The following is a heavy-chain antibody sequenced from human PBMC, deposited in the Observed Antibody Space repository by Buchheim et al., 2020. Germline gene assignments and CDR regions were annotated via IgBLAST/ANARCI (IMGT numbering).Heavy chain of an antibody. V-gene: IGHV3-30*03. CDR3: ATDRDYGDYGATEADY. J-gene: IGHJ4*02. Sequence: QVQLVESGGGVVQPGRSLRLSCAASGFTFSSYGMHWVRQAPGKGLEWVVVISYDGSNKYYADSVKGRFTISRDNSKNTLYLQMNSLRAEDTAVYYCATDRDYGDYGATEADYWGQGTL. D-gene: IGHD4-17*01. CDR2: ISYDGSNK. CDR1: GFTFSSYG.